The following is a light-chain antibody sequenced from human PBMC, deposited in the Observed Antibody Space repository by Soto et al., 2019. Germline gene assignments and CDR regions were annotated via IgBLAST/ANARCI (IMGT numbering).Light chain of an antibody. Sequence: QSVLTQPRSVSGSPGQSVTISCTGTSSDVGRYNYVSWYQQHPGKAPKLIIYDVTKRPSGVPDRFSGSKSSNTASLTISGLQAEDEVDYYCCSYAGGYIFVFGTGTKGTVL. V-gene: IGLV2-11*01. CDR1: SSDVGRYNY. CDR2: DVT. CDR3: CSYAGGYIFV. J-gene: IGLJ1*01.